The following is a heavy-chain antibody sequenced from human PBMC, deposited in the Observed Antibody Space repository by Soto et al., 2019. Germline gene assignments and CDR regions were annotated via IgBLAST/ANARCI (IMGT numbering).Heavy chain of an antibody. V-gene: IGHV3-30-3*01. J-gene: IGHJ4*02. D-gene: IGHD5-12*01. CDR2: ISYDGSNK. CDR3: ASWATWTPIDY. CDR1: GFTFSSYA. Sequence: QVQLVESGGGVVQPGRSLRLSCVASGFTFSSYAMHWVRQAPGKGLEWVAVISYDGSNKYYADSVKGRFTISRDNSKNTLYLQMNSLRAEDTAVYYCASWATWTPIDYWGQGTLVTVSS.